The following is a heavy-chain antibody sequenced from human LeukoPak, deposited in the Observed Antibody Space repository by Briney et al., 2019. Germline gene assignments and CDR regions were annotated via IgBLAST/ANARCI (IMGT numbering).Heavy chain of an antibody. V-gene: IGHV3-73*01. CDR2: IKSKANNYAT. CDR1: GFSFSGSA. CDR3: TVYGDYGPDGFDV. D-gene: IGHD4-17*01. J-gene: IGHJ3*01. Sequence: TGGSLRLSCAASGFSFSGSAMHWVRQASGKGLEWVGRIKSKANNYATAYAASVKGRFTVSRADSKNTAYLQMNSLKTEDTAVYYCTVYGDYGPDGFDVWGQGTMVTVSS.